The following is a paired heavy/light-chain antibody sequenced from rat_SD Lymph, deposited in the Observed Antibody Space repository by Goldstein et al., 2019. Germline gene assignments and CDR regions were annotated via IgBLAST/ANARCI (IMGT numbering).Heavy chain of an antibody. J-gene: IGHJ3*01. CDR1: GFTFSNYG. Sequence: EVQLVESGGGLVQPGRSLKLSCVASGFTFSNYGMNWIRQAPGKGLEWVAYISSGSSYIYYAETVKGRFTISRDNAKNTLYLQMTSLRSEDTALYYCARQPFAYWGQGTLVTVSS. CDR2: ISSGSSYI. V-gene: IGHV5-34*01. CDR3: ARQPFAY.
Light chain of an antibody. V-gene: IGKV1S26*01. CDR2: EVS. CDR3: FQATHDPWT. J-gene: IGKJ1*01. CDR1: QSLEYSDGYTY. Sequence: DVVLTQTPVSLSVTLGDQASISCRSSQSLEYSDGYTYLEWYLQKPGQSPQLLIYEVSNRFSGVPDRFIGSGSGTDFTLKISRVEPEDLGVYYCFQATHDPWTFGGGTKLELK.